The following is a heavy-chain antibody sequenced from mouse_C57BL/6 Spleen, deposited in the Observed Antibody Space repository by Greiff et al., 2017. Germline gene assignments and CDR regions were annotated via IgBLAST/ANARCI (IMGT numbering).Heavy chain of an antibody. D-gene: IGHD2-1*01. V-gene: IGHV1-82*01. Sequence: VQLQESGPELVKPGASVKISCKASGYAFSSSWMNWVKQRPGKGLEWIGRIYPGDGDTNYNGKFKGKATLTADKSSSTAYMQLSSLTSEDSAVYFCARLGGNWLDYWGQGTSVTVSS. CDR1: GYAFSSSW. CDR2: IYPGDGDT. CDR3: ARLGGNWLDY. J-gene: IGHJ4*01.